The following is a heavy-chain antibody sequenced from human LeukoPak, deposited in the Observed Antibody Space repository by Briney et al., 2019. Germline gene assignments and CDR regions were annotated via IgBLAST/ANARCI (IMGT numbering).Heavy chain of an antibody. CDR2: INPNSGGT. V-gene: IGHV1-2*02. CDR1: GYTFTGYY. Sequence: ASVKVSCKASGYTFTGYYMHWVRQAPGQGLEWMGWINPNSGGTNYAQKFQGRVTMTRDTSISTAYMGLSRLRSDDTAVYYCARDLSTYYDFWSGYHFDYWGQGTLVTVSS. D-gene: IGHD3-3*01. CDR3: ARDLSTYYDFWSGYHFDY. J-gene: IGHJ4*02.